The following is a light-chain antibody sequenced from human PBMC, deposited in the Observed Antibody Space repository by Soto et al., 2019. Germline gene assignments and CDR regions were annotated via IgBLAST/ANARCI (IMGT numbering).Light chain of an antibody. J-gene: IGLJ2*01. CDR2: GVS. CDR1: SSDIGNYNY. Sequence: QSVLTQPASVSGSPGQSITISCTGTSSDIGNYNYVSWYQQHPGKAPKVMIYGVSNRPSGVSNRFSGSKSGNTASLTISGLQAGDEAHYYCSSYTSTDTHVVFGGGTKVT. V-gene: IGLV2-14*01. CDR3: SSYTSTDTHVV.